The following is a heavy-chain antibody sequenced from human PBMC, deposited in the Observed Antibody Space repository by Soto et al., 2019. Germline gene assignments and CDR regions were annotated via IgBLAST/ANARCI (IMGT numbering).Heavy chain of an antibody. CDR3: ARHGDRGYESPFDY. J-gene: IGHJ4*02. CDR2: IYYSGST. V-gene: IGHV4-59*08. D-gene: IGHD5-12*01. CDR1: GGSISSYY. Sequence: PSETLSLTCTVSGGSISSYYWSWIRQPPGKGLEWIGYIYYSGSTNYNPSLKSRVTISVDPSKNQFSLKLSSVTAADTAVYYCARHGDRGYESPFDYWGQGNLVTVS.